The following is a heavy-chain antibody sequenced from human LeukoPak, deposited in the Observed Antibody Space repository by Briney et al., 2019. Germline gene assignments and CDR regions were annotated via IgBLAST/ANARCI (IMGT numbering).Heavy chain of an antibody. V-gene: IGHV3-7*01. J-gene: IGHJ4*02. D-gene: IGHD3-3*02. CDR1: GLTFRNFW. Sequence: PGGSLRLSCAACGLTFRNFWMCWVRQAPGKGLEWAATIKQDGSGQYYVDSVKGRFTISRDNAQNSLYLQMNNLRAEDTAVYYCARSYGHSINYWGQGTLVTVSS. CDR2: IKQDGSGQ. CDR3: ARSYGHSINY.